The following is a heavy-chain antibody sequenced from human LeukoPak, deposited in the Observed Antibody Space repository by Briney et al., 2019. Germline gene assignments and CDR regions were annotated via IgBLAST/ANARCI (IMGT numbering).Heavy chain of an antibody. CDR2: ISYDGSDK. V-gene: IGHV3-30*18. J-gene: IGHJ6*02. CDR1: GFTFSSYD. CDR3: AKDNGWQTQLGGYYYYGMDV. Sequence: GGSLRLSCAASGFTFSSYDMYWVRQAPGKGLEGVAIISYDGSDKYYADSVKGRFTISRDNSKNTLFLQMDSLRPEDTAVYYCAKDNGWQTQLGGYYYYGMDVWGQGTTVTVSS. D-gene: IGHD6-6*01.